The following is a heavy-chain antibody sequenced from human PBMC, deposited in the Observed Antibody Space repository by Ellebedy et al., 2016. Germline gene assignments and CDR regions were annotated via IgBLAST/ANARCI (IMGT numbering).Heavy chain of an antibody. CDR1: GFIFSSFA. Sequence: GGSLRLXXAASGFIFSSFAMSWVRQAPGKGLEWVSTISGNGAGTYYADSVKGRFTISRDNSKNTMYLQMNTLRADDTALYYCANGGVGGRLGFDYWGQGTLVTVSS. CDR2: ISGNGAGT. D-gene: IGHD2-15*01. J-gene: IGHJ4*02. V-gene: IGHV3-23*01. CDR3: ANGGVGGRLGFDY.